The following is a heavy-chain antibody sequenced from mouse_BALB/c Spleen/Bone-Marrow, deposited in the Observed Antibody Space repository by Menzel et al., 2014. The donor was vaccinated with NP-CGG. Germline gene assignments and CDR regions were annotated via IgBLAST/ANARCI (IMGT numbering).Heavy chain of an antibody. V-gene: IGHV4-1*02. CDR2: INPDSNTI. Sequence: EVQRAESGGGLVQPGGSLKLSCAASGFDFSRYWMSWVRQAPGKGLEWIGEINPDSNTINYTPSLKDKFIISRDNAKNTLYLQMSKVRSEDTALYYCARLNYYGNMFVWGAGTTVTVSS. J-gene: IGHJ1*01. CDR3: ARLNYYGNMFV. CDR1: GFDFSRYW. D-gene: IGHD1-1*01.